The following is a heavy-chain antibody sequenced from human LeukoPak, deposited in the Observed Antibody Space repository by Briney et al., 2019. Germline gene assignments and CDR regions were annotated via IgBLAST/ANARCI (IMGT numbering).Heavy chain of an antibody. CDR2: ISSSGSTI. V-gene: IGHV3-48*04. D-gene: IGHD3-16*01. Sequence: LGGSLRLSXAASGFTFSSYSMNWVRQAPGKGLEWVSYISSSGSTIYYADSVKGRFTISRDNAKNSLYLQMNSLRAEDTAVYYCAKPGGYYYYYYMDVWGKGTTVTVSS. J-gene: IGHJ6*03. CDR1: GFTFSSYS. CDR3: AKPGGYYYYYYMDV.